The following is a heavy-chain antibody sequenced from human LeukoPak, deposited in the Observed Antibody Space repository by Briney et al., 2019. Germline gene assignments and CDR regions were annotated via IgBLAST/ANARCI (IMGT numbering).Heavy chain of an antibody. CDR1: GFTFDDYA. CDR3: AKDYGAPSDPSTWGLSGFDL. V-gene: IGHV3-9*01. Sequence: PGGSLRLSCAASGFTFDDYAMHWVRQAPGKGLEWVSGISWNSGSIGYADSVKGRFTISRDNAKNSLYLQMNSLRAEDTALYYCAKDYGAPSDPSTWGLSGFDLWGRGTLVTVSS. D-gene: IGHD7-27*01. CDR2: ISWNSGSI. J-gene: IGHJ2*01.